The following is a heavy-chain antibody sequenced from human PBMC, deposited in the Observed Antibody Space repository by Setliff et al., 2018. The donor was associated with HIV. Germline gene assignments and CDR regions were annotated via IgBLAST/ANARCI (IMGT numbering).Heavy chain of an antibody. CDR3: ARVLNPSDAFDI. V-gene: IGHV4-59*06. CDR1: GGSISSYY. CDR2: IYYSGSS. Sequence: NPSETLSVTCTVPGGSISSYYWSWIRQHPGKGLEWIGYIYYSGSSYYNPSLKSRVTISVDTSKNQFSVKLSSVTAADTAVYYCARVLNPSDAFDIWGQGTMVTVSS. J-gene: IGHJ3*02.